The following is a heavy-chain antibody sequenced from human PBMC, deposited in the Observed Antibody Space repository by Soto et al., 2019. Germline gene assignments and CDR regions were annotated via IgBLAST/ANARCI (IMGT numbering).Heavy chain of an antibody. J-gene: IGHJ5*02. D-gene: IGHD2-8*01. CDR2: IISSSTTI. Sequence: EVQLVESGGGLVKRGGSLRLSCAASGFPFSSSSMNWVRQAPGKGLEWIAYIISSSTTIFYADSVKGRFTISRDNAKSSLYLQMNGLRDEDTAVYYCARDNGMAGSFDPWGQGTLVTVSS. CDR1: GFPFSSSS. CDR3: ARDNGMAGSFDP. V-gene: IGHV3-48*02.